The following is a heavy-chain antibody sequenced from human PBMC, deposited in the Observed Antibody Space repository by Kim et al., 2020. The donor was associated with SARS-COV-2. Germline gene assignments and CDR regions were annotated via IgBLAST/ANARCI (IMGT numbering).Heavy chain of an antibody. J-gene: IGHJ4*02. CDR2: ISSNGGST. CDR3: VKVDQSSGWYGGDY. V-gene: IGHV3-64D*09. Sequence: GGSLRLSCSASGFTFSSYAMHWVRQAPGKGLEYVSAISSNGGSTYYADSVKGRFTISRDNSKNTLYLQMSSLRAEDTAVYYCVKVDQSSGWYGGDYWGQGTLVTVSS. CDR1: GFTFSSYA. D-gene: IGHD6-19*01.